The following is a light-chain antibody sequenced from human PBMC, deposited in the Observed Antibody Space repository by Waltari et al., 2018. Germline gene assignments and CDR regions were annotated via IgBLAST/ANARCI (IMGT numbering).Light chain of an antibody. J-gene: IGKJ3*01. V-gene: IGKV1-9*01. Sequence: DIQLTQSPSFLSASVGDRVTITCRASQGISSYLAWYQQKPGKAPKLLIYAASTLQSGVPSRFSGSGSGTEFTLTISSLQPEDFATYYCQQLNSYSFTFGPGTKVGIK. CDR2: AAS. CDR1: QGISSY. CDR3: QQLNSYSFT.